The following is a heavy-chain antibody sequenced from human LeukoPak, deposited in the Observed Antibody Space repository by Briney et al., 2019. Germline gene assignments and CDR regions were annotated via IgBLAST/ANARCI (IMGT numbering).Heavy chain of an antibody. V-gene: IGHV4-39*01. CDR3: ASAYYDFWSGYVEWFDP. J-gene: IGHJ5*02. D-gene: IGHD3-3*01. CDR2: IYYSGST. Sequence: SETLSLTCTVSGGSISSSSYYWGWIRQPPGKGLEWIGSIYYSGSTYYNPSLKSRVTISVDTSKNQFSLKLSSVTAVDTAVYYCASAYYDFWSGYVEWFDPWGQGTLVTVSS. CDR1: GGSISSSSYY.